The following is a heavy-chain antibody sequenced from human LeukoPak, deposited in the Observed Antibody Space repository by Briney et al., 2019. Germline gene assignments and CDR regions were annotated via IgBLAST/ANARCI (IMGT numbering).Heavy chain of an antibody. CDR3: VRDRRYNYGYGFDY. CDR1: GFTVSSNY. CDR2: IYSGTST. V-gene: IGHV3-53*01. Sequence: PGGSLRLSCAASGFTVSSNYMSWVRQAPGKGLEWVSVIYSGTSTNCADSVKGRFTISRDNSKNTLYLQMNSLRAEDTAVYYCVRDRRYNYGYGFDYWGQGTLVTVSS. D-gene: IGHD5-18*01. J-gene: IGHJ4*02.